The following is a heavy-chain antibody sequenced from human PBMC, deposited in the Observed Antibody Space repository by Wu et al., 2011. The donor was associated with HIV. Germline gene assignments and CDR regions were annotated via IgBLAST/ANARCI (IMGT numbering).Heavy chain of an antibody. CDR3: ARVREWFGEFTAFDY. CDR1: GYTFTAYY. D-gene: IGHD3-10*01. Sequence: QVQLVQSGAEVRKPGASVKVSCKASGYTFTAYYIHWVRQAPGQGLEWMGWINPGTGGTDYAQEFQGRVTMTTDTSINTAYMELSRLRSDDTAVYYCARVREWFGEFTAFDYVGPGELWSPSPQ. J-gene: IGHJ4*02. CDR2: INPGTGGT. V-gene: IGHV1-2*02.